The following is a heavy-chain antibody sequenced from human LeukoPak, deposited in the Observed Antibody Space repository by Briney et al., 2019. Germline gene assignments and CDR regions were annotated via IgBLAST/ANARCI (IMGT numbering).Heavy chain of an antibody. CDR1: GFTFSSYS. J-gene: IGHJ4*02. CDR3: ARSFLSIAAAATDY. V-gene: IGHV3-21*01. CDR2: ISRSSSYI. D-gene: IGHD6-13*01. Sequence: PGGALRLSCAASGFTFSSYSMNWGRQAPGKGLEWVSSISRSSSYIYYADSVKGRFTISRDNAKNSLYLQMNGLRAEDTAVYYCARSFLSIAAAATDYWGQGTLVTVSS.